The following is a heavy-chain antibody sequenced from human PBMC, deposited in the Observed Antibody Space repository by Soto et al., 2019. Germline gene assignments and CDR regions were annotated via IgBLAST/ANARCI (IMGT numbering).Heavy chain of an antibody. CDR2: ISPDGINK. CDR1: GLTFSAYV. CDR3: MKPSGWNRDY. V-gene: IGHV3-30*18. Sequence: QVQLVESGGGVVQPGWALRLYCAVSGLTFSAYVMPWVRQAPGKGLAWVAVISPDGINKYSPDSLRGRFSISRDKSKNTLHLQMSSLRGEDTAVYYWMKPSGWNRDYWGQGTHVTVSS. D-gene: IGHD6-19*01. J-gene: IGHJ4*02.